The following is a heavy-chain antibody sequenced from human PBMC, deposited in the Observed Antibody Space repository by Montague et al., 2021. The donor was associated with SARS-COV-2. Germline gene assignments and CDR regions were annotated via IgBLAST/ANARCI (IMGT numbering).Heavy chain of an antibody. D-gene: IGHD6-13*01. Sequence: CAISGDSVVELRRRSEEHTSELQSHQQLVGRLYFKKKRYNDYAVSVKSRITINPDTSKNQFSLQLKSVTPKDTAIYFCGRVFAPTGTFDFWGQGTLVTVS. J-gene: IGHJ4*02. CDR1: GDSVVELRRR. CDR3: GRVFAPTGTFDF. V-gene: IGHV6-1*01. CDR2: LYFKKKRYN.